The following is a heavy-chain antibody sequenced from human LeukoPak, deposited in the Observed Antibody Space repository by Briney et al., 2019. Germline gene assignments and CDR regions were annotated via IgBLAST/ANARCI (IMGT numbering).Heavy chain of an antibody. Sequence: SSETLSLTCAVYGGSFSGYYWSWIRQPPGKGLEWIGEINHSGSTIYNPSLKSRVTISVDTSKNQFSLKLSSVTAADTAVYYCAREVDCSSTSCVDAFDIWGQGTMVTVSS. CDR2: INHSGST. D-gene: IGHD2-2*01. V-gene: IGHV4-34*01. CDR3: AREVDCSSTSCVDAFDI. CDR1: GGSFSGYY. J-gene: IGHJ3*02.